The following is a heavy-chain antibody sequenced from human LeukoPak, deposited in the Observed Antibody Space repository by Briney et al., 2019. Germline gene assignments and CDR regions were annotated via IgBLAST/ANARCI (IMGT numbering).Heavy chain of an antibody. V-gene: IGHV4-30-2*01. CDR3: ARDSNYYDSSGYYAHAFDI. Sequence: XXXRQPPXXXXXXXXXXYXSGSTYYNPSLKSRVTISVDRSKNQFSLKLSSVTAADTAVYYCARDSNYYDSSGYYAHAFDIWGQGTMVTVSS. J-gene: IGHJ3*02. D-gene: IGHD3-22*01. CDR2: XYXSGST.